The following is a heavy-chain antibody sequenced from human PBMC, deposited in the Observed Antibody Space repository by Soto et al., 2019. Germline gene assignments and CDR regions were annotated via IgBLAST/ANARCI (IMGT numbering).Heavy chain of an antibody. D-gene: IGHD2-2*01. CDR3: TGYCISTSCYFPPG. CDR1: GGTFITYA. CDR2: IIPIFGTA. J-gene: IGHJ4*02. V-gene: IGHV1-69*06. Sequence: GASVKVSCKASGGTFITYAISWVRQAPGQGLEWMGGIIPIFGTAHYAQKFQGRVTITADKSTSTAYMELSSLRSEDTAVYYCTGYCISTSCYFPPGWGQGTLVTVSS.